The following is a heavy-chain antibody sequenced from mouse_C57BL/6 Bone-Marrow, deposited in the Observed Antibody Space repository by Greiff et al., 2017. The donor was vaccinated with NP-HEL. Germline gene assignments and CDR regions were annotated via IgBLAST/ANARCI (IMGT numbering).Heavy chain of an antibody. V-gene: IGHV14-3*01. CDR3: AGPYYYGSLAMDY. Sequence: VQLQQSVAELVRPGASVKLSCTASGFSIKNTYMHWVKQRPEQGLEWIGRIDPANGNTKYAPKFQGKATITADTSSYTAYLQLSSLTSEDTAIYYCAGPYYYGSLAMDYWGQGTSVTVSS. CDR1: GFSIKNTY. D-gene: IGHD1-1*01. J-gene: IGHJ4*01. CDR2: IDPANGNT.